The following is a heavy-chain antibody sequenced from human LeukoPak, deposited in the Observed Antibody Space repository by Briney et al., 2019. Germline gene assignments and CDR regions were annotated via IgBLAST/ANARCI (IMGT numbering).Heavy chain of an antibody. CDR1: GFTFGIYW. D-gene: IGHD3-16*01. Sequence: GGSLRLSCAASGFTFGIYWMSWVRQAPGKGLEWVANIKGDGSEKYYVDSVKGRFTISRDNAKKSLYLQMNSLRAEDTAVYYCARGFDGVQAFDIWGQGTMVTVSS. J-gene: IGHJ3*02. CDR3: ARGFDGVQAFDI. CDR2: IKGDGSEK. V-gene: IGHV3-7*01.